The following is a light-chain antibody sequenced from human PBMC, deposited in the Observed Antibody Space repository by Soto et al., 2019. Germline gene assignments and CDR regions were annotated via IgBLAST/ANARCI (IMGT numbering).Light chain of an antibody. J-gene: IGLJ3*02. CDR2: GNN. Sequence: QLVLTQPPSVSGAPGPRVTICCTGSDSNIGENFDIHWYQQLPGTAPKLLIYGNNKRPSGVPDRFSASRSGTSASLAITGLQAEDEADYYCQSYDSGLSGSVFGGGTQLTVL. CDR3: QSYDSGLSGSV. CDR1: DSNIGENFD. V-gene: IGLV1-40*01.